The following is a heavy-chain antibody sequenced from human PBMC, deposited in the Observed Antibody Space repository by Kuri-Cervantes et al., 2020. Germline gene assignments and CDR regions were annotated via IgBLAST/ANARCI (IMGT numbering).Heavy chain of an antibody. V-gene: IGHV3-48*01. CDR2: ISSSSSTI. CDR1: GFTFSSYS. D-gene: IGHD5-12*01. Sequence: GESLKISCAASGFTFSSYSMNWVRQAPGKGLEWVSYISSSSSTIYYADSVKGRFTISRDNSKNTLYLQMNSLRPEDTAVYYCAKRGYIFLEGYYYMDVWGKGTTVTVSS. J-gene: IGHJ6*03. CDR3: AKRGYIFLEGYYYMDV.